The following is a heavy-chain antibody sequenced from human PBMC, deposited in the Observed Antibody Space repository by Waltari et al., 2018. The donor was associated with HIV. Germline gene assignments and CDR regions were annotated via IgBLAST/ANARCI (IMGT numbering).Heavy chain of an antibody. D-gene: IGHD3-16*01. V-gene: IGHV3-30*02. J-gene: IGHJ4*02. CDR2: SWHEGNKK. CDR1: GFKFSDYG. CDR3: ASGFGGRNFAY. Sequence: QVELVESGGGAVQPGGSLRLSCAAYGFKFSDYGMHWVRQAPGKVLEWGSISWHEGNKKYYSESVKGRFTISRDNSRNILYLQMSTLRIDDTAVYYCASGFGGRNFAYWGQGILVTVSP.